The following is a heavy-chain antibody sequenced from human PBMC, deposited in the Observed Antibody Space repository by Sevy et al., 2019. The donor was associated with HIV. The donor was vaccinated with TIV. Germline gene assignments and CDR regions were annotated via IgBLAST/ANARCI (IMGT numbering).Heavy chain of an antibody. CDR3: VKEGGGEGGDH. CDR1: GFSFSSYG. V-gene: IGHV3-30*02. J-gene: IGHJ4*02. Sequence: GGSLRLSCAASGFSFSSYGMHWVRQAPGKGLEWMSYIQYDGSNKDYADSVRGRLTISRDNSKNTLYLQMNRLRVEETAVFYCVKEGGGEGGDHWGQGTLVTVSS. CDR2: IQYDGSNK. D-gene: IGHD2-21*01.